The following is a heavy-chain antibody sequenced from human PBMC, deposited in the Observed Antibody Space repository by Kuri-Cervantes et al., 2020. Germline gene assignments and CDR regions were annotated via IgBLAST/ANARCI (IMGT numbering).Heavy chain of an antibody. Sequence: SETLSLTCTVSGGSISSYYWSWIRQPPGKGLEWIGYIYYSGSTNYNPSLKSRVTISVDTSKNQSSLKLSSVTAADTAVYYCARDISSGWYGWFDPWGQGALVTVSS. CDR1: GGSISSYY. CDR3: ARDISSGWYGWFDP. J-gene: IGHJ5*02. D-gene: IGHD6-19*01. V-gene: IGHV4-59*01. CDR2: IYYSGST.